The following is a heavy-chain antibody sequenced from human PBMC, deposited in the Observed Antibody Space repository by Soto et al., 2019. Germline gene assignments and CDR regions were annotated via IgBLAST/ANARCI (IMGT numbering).Heavy chain of an antibody. J-gene: IGHJ4*02. CDR2: IYYSGST. V-gene: IGHV4-39*01. CDR1: GDSISSSSSY. CDR3: ARNTSIFFDF. Sequence: QLQLQESGPGLVKPSETLSLTCTVSGDSISSSSSYWAWIRQPPGKDLEWMGSIYYSGSTHYNSSRKRLVTIAVDTSKSQFSLRLTSVTAADTAVYYCARNTSIFFDFWGQGTLVTVSS.